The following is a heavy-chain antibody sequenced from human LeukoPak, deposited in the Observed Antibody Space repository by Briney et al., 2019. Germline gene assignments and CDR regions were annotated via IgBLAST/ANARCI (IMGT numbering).Heavy chain of an antibody. CDR2: IYYSGST. CDR3: ARDRAVRSNWFDP. J-gene: IGHJ5*02. D-gene: IGHD6-19*01. Sequence: SETLSLTCTVSGGSISSSSYYWGWIRQPPGKGLEWIGSIYYSGSTYHNPSLKGRVTISVDTSKNQFSLKLSSVTAADTAVYYCARDRAVRSNWFDPWGQGTLVTVSS. CDR1: GGSISSSSYY. V-gene: IGHV4-39*07.